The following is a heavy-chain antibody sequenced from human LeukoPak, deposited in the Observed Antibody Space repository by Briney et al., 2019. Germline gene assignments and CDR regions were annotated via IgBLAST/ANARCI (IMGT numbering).Heavy chain of an antibody. Sequence: SETLSLTCTVSGGSISSYYWSWIRQPPGKGLEWVGYIYYSGSTNNNPSLKIRVTTSVETSKNQFSLKLSSVTAADTAVYYCARGGGWLELIPRQAGFDYWGQGTLVTVSS. D-gene: IGHD5-24*01. CDR1: GGSISSYY. J-gene: IGHJ4*02. CDR3: ARGGGWLELIPRQAGFDY. V-gene: IGHV4-59*01. CDR2: IYYSGST.